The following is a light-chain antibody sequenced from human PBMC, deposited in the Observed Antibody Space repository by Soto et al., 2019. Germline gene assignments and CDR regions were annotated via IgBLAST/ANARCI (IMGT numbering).Light chain of an antibody. CDR2: DAS. J-gene: IGKJ4*01. CDR3: QQYNSYLS. Sequence: DIQMTQSPSTLSASIGYRITITCRASQTISNWPAWYQQKPVKAPSLLIYDASSLDSGVPSRLSGSGSGTEFTLTISSLQPDDFATYYCQQYNSYLSFGGGTKVDIK. CDR1: QTISNW. V-gene: IGKV1-5*01.